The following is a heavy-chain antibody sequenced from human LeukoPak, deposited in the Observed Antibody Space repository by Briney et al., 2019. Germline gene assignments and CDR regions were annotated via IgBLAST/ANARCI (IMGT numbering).Heavy chain of an antibody. CDR3: ARDRTYCSGGSCYPTGYFDY. J-gene: IGHJ4*02. Sequence: SETLSLTCTVSGGSISSSSYYWGWIRQPPGKGLEWIGSIYYSGSTYYNPSLKSRVTISVDTSKNQFSLKLSSVTAADTAVYYCARDRTYCSGGSCYPTGYFDYWGQGTLVTVSS. CDR1: GGSISSSSYY. V-gene: IGHV4-39*07. CDR2: IYYSGST. D-gene: IGHD2-15*01.